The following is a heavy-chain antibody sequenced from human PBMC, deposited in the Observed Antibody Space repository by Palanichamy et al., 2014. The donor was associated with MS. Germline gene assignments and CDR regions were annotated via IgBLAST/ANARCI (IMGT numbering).Heavy chain of an antibody. CDR1: GFTFTSFA. CDR3: AKALIGSTSFYYGLSV. V-gene: IGHV3-23*04. J-gene: IGHJ6*02. Sequence: EVQLAESGGGLIQPGGSLRLSCAASGFTFTSFAMTWVRQAPGKGLEWVSTIGSGGGHTYYADSVRGRFTLSRDNSKSTLSLQMNSLRADDTAVYYCAKALIGSTSFYYGLSVWGQGTAVTVSS. CDR2: IGSGGGHT. D-gene: IGHD1-26*01.